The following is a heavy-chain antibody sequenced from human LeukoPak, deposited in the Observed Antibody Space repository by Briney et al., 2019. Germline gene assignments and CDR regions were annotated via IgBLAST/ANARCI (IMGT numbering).Heavy chain of an antibody. V-gene: IGHV1-69*06. CDR1: GGTFSSYA. Sequence: GASVKVSCKASGGTFSSYAISWVRQAPGQGLEWMGGIIPIFGTANYAQKFQGRVTITADKSTSTAYMELSSLSAEDTAVYYCARDGWFGESSGHWGQGTPVTVSS. D-gene: IGHD3-10*01. CDR3: ARDGWFGESSGH. J-gene: IGHJ4*02. CDR2: IIPIFGTA.